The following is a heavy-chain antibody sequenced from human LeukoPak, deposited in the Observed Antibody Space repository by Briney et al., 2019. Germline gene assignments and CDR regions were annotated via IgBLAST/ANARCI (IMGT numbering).Heavy chain of an antibody. J-gene: IGHJ4*02. CDR3: AREGIAARERHVIDY. CDR2: INPNSGGT. Sequence: ASVKVSCKASGYTFTGYYMHWVRQAPGQGLEWMGWINPNSGGTNYAQKFQGRVTMTRDTSISTAYMELSRLRSDDTAVYYCAREGIAARERHVIDYWGQGTLVTVSS. V-gene: IGHV1-2*02. CDR1: GYTFTGYY. D-gene: IGHD6-6*01.